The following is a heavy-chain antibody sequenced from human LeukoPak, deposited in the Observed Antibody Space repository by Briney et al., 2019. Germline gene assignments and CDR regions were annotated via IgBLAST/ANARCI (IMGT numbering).Heavy chain of an antibody. D-gene: IGHD2-8*01. CDR1: GFTFSSYA. J-gene: IGHJ6*03. CDR3: ARDRLPYCTNGVCYGGYYYMDV. Sequence: GRSLRLSCAASGFTFSSYAMHWVRQAPGKGLEWVAVISYDGSNKYYADSVKGRFTISRGNSKNTLYLQMNSLRAEDTAVYYCARDRLPYCTNGVCYGGYYYMDVWGKGTTVTVSS. CDR2: ISYDGSNK. V-gene: IGHV3-30*01.